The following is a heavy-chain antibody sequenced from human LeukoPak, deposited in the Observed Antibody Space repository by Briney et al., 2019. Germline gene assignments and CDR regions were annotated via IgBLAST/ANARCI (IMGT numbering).Heavy chain of an antibody. D-gene: IGHD3-3*01. Sequence: GGSLRLSCAASGFTFSNAWMSWVRQAPGKGLEWVGRIKSKTDGGTTDYAAPVKGRFTISRDDSKNTLYLQMNSLKTEDTAVYYCTTDLYYDFWSGYSYWGQGTLVTVSS. CDR3: TTDLYYDFWSGYSY. V-gene: IGHV3-15*01. CDR2: IKSKTDGGTT. CDR1: GFTFSNAW. J-gene: IGHJ4*02.